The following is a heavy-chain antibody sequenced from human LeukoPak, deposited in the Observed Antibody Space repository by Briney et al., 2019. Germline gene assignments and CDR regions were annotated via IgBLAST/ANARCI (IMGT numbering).Heavy chain of an antibody. Sequence: SETLPLTCTVSGGSITNYYWIWIRQPPGKGLEWIGYIYYSGSTNYNPSLKSRVTMSVDTSKNQFSLELTSVTPADTAVYYCARATTYYYGTDVWGQGTTVTVSS. CDR1: GGSITNYY. J-gene: IGHJ6*02. D-gene: IGHD1-1*01. CDR2: IYYSGST. CDR3: ARATTYYYGTDV. V-gene: IGHV4-59*01.